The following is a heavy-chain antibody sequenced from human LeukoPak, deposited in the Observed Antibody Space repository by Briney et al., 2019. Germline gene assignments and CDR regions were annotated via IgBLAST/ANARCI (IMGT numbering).Heavy chain of an antibody. CDR2: IIPIFGTA. D-gene: IGHD6-25*01. J-gene: IGHJ6*03. CDR3: ARGPMSSGNLGYYYYYMDV. Sequence: SVKVSCKASGGTFSSYAISWVRQAPGQGLEWMGGIIPIFGTANYAQKFQGRVTITADKSTSTAYMELSGLRSEDTAVYYCARGPMSSGNLGYYYYYMDVWGKGTTVTVSS. V-gene: IGHV1-69*06. CDR1: GGTFSSYA.